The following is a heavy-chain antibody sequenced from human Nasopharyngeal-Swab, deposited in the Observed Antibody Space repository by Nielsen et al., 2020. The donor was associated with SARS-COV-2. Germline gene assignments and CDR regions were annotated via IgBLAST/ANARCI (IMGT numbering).Heavy chain of an antibody. CDR3: ARDGLDYDFWSAYFMDV. D-gene: IGHD3-3*01. CDR1: GFTFNNYN. CDR2: ISSSSSYI. V-gene: IGHV3-21*01. J-gene: IGHJ6*02. Sequence: GESLKISCAASGFTFNNYNFNWVRQAPGKGLEWVSSISSSSSYIYYADSVKGRFTISRDNAKNSLYLLMNGLRAEDTAVYYCARDGLDYDFWSAYFMDVWGQGTTVTVSS.